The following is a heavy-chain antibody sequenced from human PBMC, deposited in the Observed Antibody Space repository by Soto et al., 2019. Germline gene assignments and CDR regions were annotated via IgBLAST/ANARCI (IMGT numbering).Heavy chain of an antibody. V-gene: IGHV1-18*01. D-gene: IGHD3-9*01. Sequence: GASVKVSCKASGYTFTNHGISWVRQAPGQGLEWMGWIGVYSGHTNYAQNFQGRVTMIIDTSTSTAYMEVMNSVIAADTAIYYCAHILSGSQFNYWGQGTPVTVSS. J-gene: IGHJ4*02. CDR1: GYTFTNHG. CDR3: AHILSGSQFNY. CDR2: IGVYSGHT.